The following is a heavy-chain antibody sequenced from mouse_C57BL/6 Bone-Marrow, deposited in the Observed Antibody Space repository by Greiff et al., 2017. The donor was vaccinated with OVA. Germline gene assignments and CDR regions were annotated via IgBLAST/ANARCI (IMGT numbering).Heavy chain of an antibody. CDR1: GYSFTRYY. Sequence: QVQLQQSGPELVKPGASVKISCKASGYSFTRYYIHWVKQRPGQGLEWIGWIYPGSGNTTYNAQFKGKATLTADTSSSTAYLQLRRLPSEDSAVYYCAREGYGSRGGYFDVWGTGTTVTVSS. CDR3: AREGYGSRGGYFDV. CDR2: IYPGSGNT. V-gene: IGHV1-66*01. D-gene: IGHD1-1*01. J-gene: IGHJ1*03.